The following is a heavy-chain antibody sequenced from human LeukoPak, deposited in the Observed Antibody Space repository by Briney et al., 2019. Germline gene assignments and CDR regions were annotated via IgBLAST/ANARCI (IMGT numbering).Heavy chain of an antibody. V-gene: IGHV4-34*01. Sequence: SETLSLTCAVYGGSFSGYYWSWIRQPPGKGLEWIGEINHSGSTNYNPSLKSRVTISVDTSKNQFSLKLSSVTAADTAVYYCARRVSIAARRRYFDLWGRGTLVTVSS. CDR2: INHSGST. J-gene: IGHJ2*01. CDR1: GGSFSGYY. D-gene: IGHD6-6*01. CDR3: ARRVSIAARRRYFDL.